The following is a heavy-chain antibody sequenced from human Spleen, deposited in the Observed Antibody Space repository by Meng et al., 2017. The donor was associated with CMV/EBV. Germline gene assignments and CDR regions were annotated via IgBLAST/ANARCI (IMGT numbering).Heavy chain of an antibody. CDR1: GFTFSRYA. Sequence: GESLKISCVASGFTFSRYAIHWVRQAPGKGLEWVGRTRNKANSYTTEYAASVKGRFTISRDDSKNSLYLQMNSLKTEDTAVYYCARGGTNHAFDIWGQGTMVTVSS. D-gene: IGHD2-8*01. CDR2: TRNKANSYTT. V-gene: IGHV3-72*01. CDR3: ARGGTNHAFDI. J-gene: IGHJ3*02.